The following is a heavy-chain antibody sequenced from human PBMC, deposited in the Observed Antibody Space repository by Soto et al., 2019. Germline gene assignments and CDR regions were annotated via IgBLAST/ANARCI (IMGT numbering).Heavy chain of an antibody. CDR3: ARHYYGSGSYGWFDP. CDR1: GGSSSGYD. J-gene: IGHJ5*02. D-gene: IGHD3-10*01. CDR2: IYYSGST. Sequence: EMQCLTWNVAGGSSSGYDWSWIMQPPGKGLEWIGYIYYSGSTSYNPSLKSRVTISVDTSKNQFSLKLSSVTAADTAAYYCARHYYGSGSYGWFDPWGQGTLVTVSS. V-gene: IGHV4-59*08.